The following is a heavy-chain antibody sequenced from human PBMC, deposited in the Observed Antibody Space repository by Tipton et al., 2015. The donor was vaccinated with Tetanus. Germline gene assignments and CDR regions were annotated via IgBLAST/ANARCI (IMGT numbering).Heavy chain of an antibody. CDR2: IIPIYGAA. V-gene: IGHV1-69*05. J-gene: IGHJ4*02. CDR1: GGTFSNYA. CDR3: ARSRLSPGGYSYGVYYFDY. Sequence: SGAEVKEPGSSVRVSCKASGGTFSNYAINWVRQAPGQGLEWMGGIIPIYGAANYAQKFQGRVTLTSDTSISTAYMELSSLRSDDTAVYYCARSRLSPGGYSYGVYYFDYWGQGTLVTVSS. D-gene: IGHD5-18*01.